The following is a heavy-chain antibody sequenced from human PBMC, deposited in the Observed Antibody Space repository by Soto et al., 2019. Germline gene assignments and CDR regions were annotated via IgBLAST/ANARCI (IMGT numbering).Heavy chain of an antibody. CDR1: GFTFSSYW. D-gene: IGHD3-22*01. CDR3: AREWDYYDSSGYPGY. CDR2: INSDGSST. V-gene: IGHV3-74*01. Sequence: GGSLRLSCAASGFTFSSYWMHWVRQAPGKGLVWVSRINSDGSSTSYADSVKGRFTISRDNAKNTLYLQMNSLRAEDTAVYYCAREWDYYDSSGYPGYWGQGTLVTVSS. J-gene: IGHJ4*02.